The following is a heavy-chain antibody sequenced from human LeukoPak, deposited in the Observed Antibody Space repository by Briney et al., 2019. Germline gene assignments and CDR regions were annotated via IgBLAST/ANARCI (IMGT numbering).Heavy chain of an antibody. CDR2: IYYSGST. Sequence: SETLSLTCAVYGGSFSGYYWSWIRQHPGKGLEWIGYIYYSGSTYYNPSLKSRVTTSVDTSKNQFSLKLSSVTAADTAVYYCARALMLSDYDSSGYYYGDDAFDIWGQGTMVTVSS. D-gene: IGHD3-22*01. V-gene: IGHV4-31*11. CDR1: GGSFSGYY. CDR3: ARALMLSDYDSSGYYYGDDAFDI. J-gene: IGHJ3*02.